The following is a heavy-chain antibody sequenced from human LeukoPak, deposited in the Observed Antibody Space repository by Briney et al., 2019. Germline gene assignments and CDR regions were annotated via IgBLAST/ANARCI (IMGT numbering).Heavy chain of an antibody. V-gene: IGHV3-74*01. CDR1: GFTFNNYW. Sequence: GGSLRLSCAASGFTFNNYWMHWVRQAPGKGLVWVSRINSDGSSTSYADSVKGRFTISRDNSKNTLYLQMNSLRAEDTAVYYCARIRDDYNPLDYWGQGTLVTVSS. J-gene: IGHJ4*02. D-gene: IGHD5-24*01. CDR2: INSDGSST. CDR3: ARIRDDYNPLDY.